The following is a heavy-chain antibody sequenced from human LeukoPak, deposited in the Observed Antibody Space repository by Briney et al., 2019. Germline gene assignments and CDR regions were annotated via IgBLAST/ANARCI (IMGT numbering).Heavy chain of an antibody. CDR2: IYHNGNT. V-gene: IGHV4-4*02. CDR3: ARVEEGYGSGRRENYYYYYMDV. CDR1: GTSISGSDW. D-gene: IGHD3-10*01. J-gene: IGHJ6*03. Sequence: SETLSLTCVVSGTSISGSDWWSWVRQPPGKGLEWIGEIYHNGNTNYNPSLKSRVTISVDKSKNQFSLMLTSVTAADTAVYYCARVEEGYGSGRRENYYYYYMDVWGKGTTVTISS.